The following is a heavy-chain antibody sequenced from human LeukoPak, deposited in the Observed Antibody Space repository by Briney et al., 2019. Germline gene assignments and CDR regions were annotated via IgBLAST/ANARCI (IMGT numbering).Heavy chain of an antibody. D-gene: IGHD3-9*01. CDR3: AKDQGYDILTGYSDY. CDR1: GFTFSSYG. Sequence: PGGSLRLSCAASGFTFSSYGMHWVRQAPGKGLEWVAVISYDRSKTYHADSVKGRFTISSDNSKNTLYLQMNSLRAEDTAVYFCAKDQGYDILTGYSDYWGQGTLVTVSS. J-gene: IGHJ4*02. V-gene: IGHV3-30*18. CDR2: ISYDRSKT.